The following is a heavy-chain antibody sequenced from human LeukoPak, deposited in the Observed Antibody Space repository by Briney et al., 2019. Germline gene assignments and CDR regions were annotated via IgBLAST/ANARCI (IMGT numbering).Heavy chain of an antibody. CDR2: IIPIFGTA. CDR1: GGTFSSYA. V-gene: IGHV1-69*01. CDR3: ARGGRSVATLYYYYYGMDV. D-gene: IGHD5-12*01. Sequence: GSSVKVSCKASGGTFSSYAISWVRQAPGQGLEWMGGIIPIFGTANYAQKFQGRVTITADESTSTAYMELSSLRSEDTAVYYCARGGRSVATLYYYYYGMDVWGQGTTVTASS. J-gene: IGHJ6*02.